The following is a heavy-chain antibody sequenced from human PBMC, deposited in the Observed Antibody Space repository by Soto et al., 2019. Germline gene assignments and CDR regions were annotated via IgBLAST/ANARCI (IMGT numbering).Heavy chain of an antibody. CDR3: AREEYSYGYDWFDP. Sequence: SETLSLTCAVSGYSISSGYYWGWIRQPPGKGLEWTGSIYHSGSTYYNPSLKSRVTISVDTSKNQFSLKLSSVTAADTAVYYCAREEYSYGYDWFDPWGQGTLVTVSS. CDR1: GYSISSGYY. V-gene: IGHV4-38-2*02. D-gene: IGHD5-18*01. CDR2: IYHSGST. J-gene: IGHJ5*02.